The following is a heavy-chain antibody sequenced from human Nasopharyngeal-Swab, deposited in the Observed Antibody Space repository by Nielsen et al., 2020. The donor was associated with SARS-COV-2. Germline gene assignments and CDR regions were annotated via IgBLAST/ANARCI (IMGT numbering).Heavy chain of an antibody. J-gene: IGHJ4*02. CDR1: ESTSSAYS. CDR2: ISSSSSTI. CDR3: ASDRAANWGNPLGEVSDY. D-gene: IGHD7-27*01. Sequence: GGFRRPSGAAPESTSSAYSINGVRQAPGVGLEWVSYISSSSSTIYYADSVKGRFTMTRDNCRNSLYLQMNSLRDEDTGVYYCASDRAANWGNPLGEVSDYWGQGTLVTVSS. V-gene: IGHV3-48*02.